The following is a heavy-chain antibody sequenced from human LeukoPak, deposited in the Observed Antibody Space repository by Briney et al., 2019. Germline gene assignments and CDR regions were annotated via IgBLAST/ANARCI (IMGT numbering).Heavy chain of an antibody. CDR1: GYSFTSYG. V-gene: IGHV1-18*01. CDR2: ISAYNGNT. J-gene: IGHJ4*02. D-gene: IGHD3-9*01. CDR3: ARDRYFDWSKYYFDY. Sequence: ASVKVSCKASGYSFTSYGISRVRQAPGQGLEWMGWISAYNGNTNYAQKLQGRVTMTTDTSTSTAYMELRSLRSDDTAVYYCARDRYFDWSKYYFDYWGQGTLVTVSS.